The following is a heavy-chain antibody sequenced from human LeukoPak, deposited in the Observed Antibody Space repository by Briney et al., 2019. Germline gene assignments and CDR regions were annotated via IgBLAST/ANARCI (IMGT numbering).Heavy chain of an antibody. CDR3: ARGHSNSPFLY. J-gene: IGHJ4*02. V-gene: IGHV1-8*01. Sequence: ASVKVSCKASGYTFTSYDFNWLRQAPGQGPEWMGWMNPNSGATGYAQKFQGRITMTRSASINTAYMELTDLRSEDTAVYYCARGHSNSPFLYWGQGTLVTVSS. CDR1: GYTFTSYD. D-gene: IGHD6-6*01. CDR2: MNPNSGAT.